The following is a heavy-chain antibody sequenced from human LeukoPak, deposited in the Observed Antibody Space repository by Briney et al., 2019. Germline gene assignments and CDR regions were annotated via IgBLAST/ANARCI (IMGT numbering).Heavy chain of an antibody. Sequence: SETLSLTCSVSGGSISYYYWSWIRQFPGKGLEWIGYISDGESPDYNPSLQSRVTIYVDSSKNQFFLNLTSVTAADTAVYYCAQERFSFVHWGQGTLVTVSS. D-gene: IGHD2-2*01. J-gene: IGHJ1*01. CDR2: ISDGESP. V-gene: IGHV4-59*01. CDR3: AQERFSFVH. CDR1: GGSISYYY.